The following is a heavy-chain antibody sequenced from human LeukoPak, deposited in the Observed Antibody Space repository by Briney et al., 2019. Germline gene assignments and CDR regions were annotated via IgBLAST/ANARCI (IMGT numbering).Heavy chain of an antibody. J-gene: IGHJ4*02. D-gene: IGHD6-13*01. CDR1: GYTFTSYD. CDR3: ASDSHGAAAGTSSDY. Sequence: ASVKVSCKASGYTFTSYDINWVRQATGQGLEWMGWINPNSGGTNYAQKFQGRVTMTRDTSISTAYMELSRLRSDDTAVYYCASDSHGAAAGTSSDYWGQGTLVTVSS. V-gene: IGHV1-2*02. CDR2: INPNSGGT.